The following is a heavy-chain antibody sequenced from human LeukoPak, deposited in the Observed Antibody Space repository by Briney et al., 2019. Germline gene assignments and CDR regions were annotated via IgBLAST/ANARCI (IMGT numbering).Heavy chain of an antibody. D-gene: IGHD2-2*01. V-gene: IGHV3-21*06. CDR1: GFAFSSYN. Sequence: GGSLRLSCAASGFAFSSYNMKWVRQAPGKGLEWVSFISTTSTYIYYADSMKGRFTVSRDNSKNLLYLQMDSLRVEDTAVYYCARAGTCSSTSCDGGIEYWGQGTLVTVSS. J-gene: IGHJ4*02. CDR2: ISTTSTYI. CDR3: ARAGTCSSTSCDGGIEY.